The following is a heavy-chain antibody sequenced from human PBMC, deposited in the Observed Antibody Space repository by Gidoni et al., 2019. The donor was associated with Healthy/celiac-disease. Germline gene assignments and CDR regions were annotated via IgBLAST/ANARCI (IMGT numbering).Heavy chain of an antibody. CDR2: IIPIFGTA. CDR3: AREQTPGFGELDAFDI. J-gene: IGHJ3*02. Sequence: QVQLVQSGAEVKKPGSSVKVSFKASGGTFSSYAISWVRQAPGQGLEWMGGIIPIFGTANYAQKFQGRVTITADESTSTAYMELSSLRSEDTAVYYCAREQTPGFGELDAFDIWGQGTMVTVSS. D-gene: IGHD3-10*01. CDR1: GGTFSSYA. V-gene: IGHV1-69*01.